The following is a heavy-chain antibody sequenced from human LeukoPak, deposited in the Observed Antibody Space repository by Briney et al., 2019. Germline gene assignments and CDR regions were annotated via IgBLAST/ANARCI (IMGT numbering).Heavy chain of an antibody. D-gene: IGHD5-18*01. Sequence: GGSLRLSCAASGFTISGYWMHWVRQAPGKGLVWVSRISGDGGITAYADSVKGRFTISRDNAKNSLYLEMNSLRDEDTAVYYCARVYRGYSYGRLDYWGQGTLVTVSS. CDR3: ARVYRGYSYGRLDY. J-gene: IGHJ4*02. CDR2: ISGDGGIT. CDR1: GFTISGYW. V-gene: IGHV3-74*01.